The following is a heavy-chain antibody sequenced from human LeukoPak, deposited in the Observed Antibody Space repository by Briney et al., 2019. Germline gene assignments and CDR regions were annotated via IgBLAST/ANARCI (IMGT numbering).Heavy chain of an antibody. Sequence: SETLSLTCAVSGGSISSGGYSWSWIRQPPGKGLEWIGYIYHSGSTYYNPSLKSRVTISVDRSKNQFSLKLSSVTAADTAVYYCARALTYFDYWGQGALVTVSS. CDR3: ARALTYFDY. J-gene: IGHJ4*02. CDR1: GGSISSGGYS. D-gene: IGHD2-21*02. V-gene: IGHV4-30-2*01. CDR2: IYHSGST.